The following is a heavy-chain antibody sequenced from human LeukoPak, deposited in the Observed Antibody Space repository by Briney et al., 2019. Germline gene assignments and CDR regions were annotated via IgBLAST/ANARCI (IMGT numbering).Heavy chain of an antibody. V-gene: IGHV4-59*01. CDR2: IYYSGST. Sequence: SETLSLSCTVSGGSISSYYRSWIRQPPGKGLEWIGYIYYSGSTNYNPSLKSRVTISVDTSKNQFSLKLSSVTAADTAVYYCARMAAAGRSPVLFDYWGQGTLVTVSS. D-gene: IGHD6-13*01. J-gene: IGHJ4*02. CDR3: ARMAAAGRSPVLFDY. CDR1: GGSISSYY.